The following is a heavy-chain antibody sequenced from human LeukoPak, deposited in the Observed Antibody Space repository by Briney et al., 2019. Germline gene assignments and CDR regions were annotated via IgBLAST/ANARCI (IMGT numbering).Heavy chain of an antibody. D-gene: IGHD1/OR15-1a*01. CDR1: GYTFSSCD. J-gene: IGHJ2*01. Sequence: ASVKVSCKASGYTFSSCDMHWVRRAPGQGLEWMGIINPSGGSTSYAQKFQGRVTMTRDMSTSTVYMELSSLRSEDTAVYYCARTVVEQSYWYFDLWGRGTLVTVSS. CDR2: INPSGGST. CDR3: ARTVVEQSYWYFDL. V-gene: IGHV1-46*01.